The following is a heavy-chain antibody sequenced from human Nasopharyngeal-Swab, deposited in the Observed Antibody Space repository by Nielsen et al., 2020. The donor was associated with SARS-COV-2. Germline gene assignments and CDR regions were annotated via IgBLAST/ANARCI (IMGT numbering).Heavy chain of an antibody. Sequence: WVRQAPGQELEWMGGIIPIFGTANYAQKFQGRVTITADKSTSTAYMELSSLRSEDTAVYYCARDRIVGATSAFDPWGQGTLVTVSS. D-gene: IGHD1-26*01. CDR2: IIPIFGTA. CDR3: ARDRIVGATSAFDP. J-gene: IGHJ5*02. V-gene: IGHV1-69*06.